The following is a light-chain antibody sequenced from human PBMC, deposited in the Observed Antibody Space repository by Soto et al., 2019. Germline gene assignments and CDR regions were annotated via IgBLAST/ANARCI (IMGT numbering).Light chain of an antibody. Sequence: QSALTQPPSASGSPGQSVTISCTGTSSDIGGYNYVSWYQQHPGKAPKLMIYEVSKRPSGVPDRFSGSKSGNTASLTVSGLQAEDEADYYCSSFAGTNNYVFGTATQLTVL. CDR3: SSFAGTNNYV. CDR2: EVS. CDR1: SSDIGGYNY. V-gene: IGLV2-8*01. J-gene: IGLJ1*01.